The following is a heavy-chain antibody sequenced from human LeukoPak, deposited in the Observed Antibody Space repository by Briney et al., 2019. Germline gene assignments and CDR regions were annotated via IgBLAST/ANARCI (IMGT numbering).Heavy chain of an antibody. J-gene: IGHJ5*02. V-gene: IGHV1-18*01. D-gene: IGHD2-2*01. CDR2: ISAYNGNT. CDR3: ARGGGYCSSTSCQGFYWFDP. CDR1: GYTFTSYG. Sequence: ASVKVSCKASGYTFTSYGISWVRQAPGQGLEWMGWISAYNGNTNYAQKLQGRVTMTTDTSTSTAYMELSSLRSEDTAVYYCARGGGYCSSTSCQGFYWFDPWGQGTLVTVSS.